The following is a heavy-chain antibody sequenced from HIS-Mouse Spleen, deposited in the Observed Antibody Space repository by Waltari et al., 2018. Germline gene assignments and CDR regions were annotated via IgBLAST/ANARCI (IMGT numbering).Heavy chain of an antibody. CDR1: GYTFTGHY. V-gene: IGHV1-2*02. CDR2: INPNSGGT. CDR3: ARGTGTDAFDI. D-gene: IGHD1-1*01. J-gene: IGHJ3*02. Sequence: QVQPVQSGAEVKKHGASAKVSCKASGYTFTGHYMLWGRQAPGQGLEWMGWINPNSGGTNYEQKFQGRVTMTRDTSISTAYMELSRLRSDDTAVYYCARGTGTDAFDIWGQGTMVTVSS.